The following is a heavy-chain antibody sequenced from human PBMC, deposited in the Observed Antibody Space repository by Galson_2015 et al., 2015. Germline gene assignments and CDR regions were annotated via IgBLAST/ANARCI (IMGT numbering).Heavy chain of an antibody. CDR3: ARGGYCSGGSCPVANYYYYGMDV. CDR1: GFTFSDYY. D-gene: IGHD2-15*01. V-gene: IGHV3-11*01. Sequence: SLRLSCAASGFTFSDYYMSWIRQAPGKGLEWVSYISSSGSTIYYADSVKGRFTIFRDNAKNSLYLQMNSLRAEDTAVYYCARGGYCSGGSCPVANYYYYGMDVWGQGTTVTVSS. J-gene: IGHJ6*02. CDR2: ISSSGSTI.